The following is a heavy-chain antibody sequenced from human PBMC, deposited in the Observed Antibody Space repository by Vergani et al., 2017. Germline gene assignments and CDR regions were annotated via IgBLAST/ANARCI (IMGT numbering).Heavy chain of an antibody. D-gene: IGHD2-2*02. CDR1: GFTFSSYG. V-gene: IGHV3-30*18. Sequence: QVQLVESGGGLVKPGGSLRLSCAASGFTFSSYGMHWVRQAPGKGLEWVAVISYDGSNKYYADSVKGRFTISRDNSKNALYLQMNSLRAEDTAVYYCAKEIQKGYCSSTSCYRMGSYYYYYYMDVWGKGTTVTVSS. CDR3: AKEIQKGYCSSTSCYRMGSYYYYYYMDV. CDR2: ISYDGSNK. J-gene: IGHJ6*03.